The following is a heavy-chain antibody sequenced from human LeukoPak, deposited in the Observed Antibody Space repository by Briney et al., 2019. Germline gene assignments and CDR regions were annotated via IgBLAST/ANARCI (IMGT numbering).Heavy chain of an antibody. V-gene: IGHV3-30-3*01. CDR1: GFTFSSYA. CDR3: ARVNEGTSVEYYYYMDV. J-gene: IGHJ6*03. Sequence: GGSLRLSCAASGFTFSSYAMHWVRQAPGKGLEWVAVISYDGSNKYYADSVKGRFTISRDNSKNTLYLQMNSLRAEDTAVYYCARVNEGTSVEYYYYMDVWGKGTTVTVSS. CDR2: ISYDGSNK. D-gene: IGHD2-2*01.